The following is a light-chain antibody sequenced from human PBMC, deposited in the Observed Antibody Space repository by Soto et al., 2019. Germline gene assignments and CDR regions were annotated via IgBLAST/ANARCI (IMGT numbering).Light chain of an antibody. V-gene: IGLV2-14*01. Sequence: QSALTQPASVSGSPGQSITLSCTGTSSDVGGYNYVSWYQQHPGKAPKLMIYDVSNRPSGVSNRFSGSKSGNTASLTISGLQAEEEADYYCSSYTSSSTLVFGTGTKVTVL. J-gene: IGLJ1*01. CDR1: SSDVGGYNY. CDR3: SSYTSSSTLV. CDR2: DVS.